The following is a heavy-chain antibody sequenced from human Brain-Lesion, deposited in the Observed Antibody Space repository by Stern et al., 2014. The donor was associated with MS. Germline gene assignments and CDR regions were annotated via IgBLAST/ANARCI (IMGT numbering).Heavy chain of an antibody. J-gene: IGHJ6*02. CDR2: IFNSGSN. V-gene: IGHV4-61*02. Sequence: QLQLQESGPGLVKPSQTLSLSCTVSGGSISSGGYYWSWIRQPAGKGLEWIGRIFNSGSNSYNPPLKSRVTISIDPSKNQFSLRLTSMTAADTAVYYCARGRVVPGFQYYATDVWGQGTTVIVSS. D-gene: IGHD2-2*01. CDR1: GGSISSGGYY. CDR3: ARGRVVPGFQYYATDV.